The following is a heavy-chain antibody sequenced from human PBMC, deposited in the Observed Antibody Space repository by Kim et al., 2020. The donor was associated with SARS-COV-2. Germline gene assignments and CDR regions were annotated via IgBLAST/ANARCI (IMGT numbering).Heavy chain of an antibody. V-gene: IGHV1-24*01. CDR2: FDPEDGET. CDR1: GYTLSELS. CDR3: AITQTKMGGATLDY. D-gene: IGHD1-26*01. J-gene: IGHJ4*02. Sequence: ASVKVSCKVSGYTLSELSMHWVRQAPGKGLEWMGGFDPEDGETIYAQKFQGRVTMTEDTSTDTAYMELSSLRSEDTAVYYCAITQTKMGGATLDYWGQGTLVTVSS.